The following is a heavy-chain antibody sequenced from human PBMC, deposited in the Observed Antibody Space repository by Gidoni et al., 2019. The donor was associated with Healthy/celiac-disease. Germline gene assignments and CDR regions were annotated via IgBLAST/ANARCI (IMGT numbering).Heavy chain of an antibody. Sequence: EVQLVVSGGGLVQPGGSLRLSCAASGFTFRSYSRSWVRQAPGKGLEWVSAISGSGGSTYYADSVKGRFTISRDNSKNTLYLQMNSLRAEDTAVYYCAKTLRGIDAFDIWGQGTMVTVSS. CDR2: ISGSGGST. D-gene: IGHD3-10*01. CDR3: AKTLRGIDAFDI. V-gene: IGHV3-23*04. J-gene: IGHJ3*02. CDR1: GFTFRSYS.